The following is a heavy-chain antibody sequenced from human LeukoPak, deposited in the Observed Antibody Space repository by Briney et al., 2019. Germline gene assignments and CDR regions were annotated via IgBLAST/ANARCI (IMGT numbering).Heavy chain of an antibody. CDR1: GYTFTSYD. V-gene: IGHV1-8*01. D-gene: IGHD1-26*01. J-gene: IGHJ4*02. Sequence: ASVTVSCTASGYTFTSYDINWVRQAPGQGREWMGWMNPNSGNTGYAQKFQGRVTMTRNTSITTAYMALSSLRCEDTAVYYWARSKVGTSTLPIDYWGQGTLVTVSS. CDR2: MNPNSGNT. CDR3: ARSKVGTSTLPIDY.